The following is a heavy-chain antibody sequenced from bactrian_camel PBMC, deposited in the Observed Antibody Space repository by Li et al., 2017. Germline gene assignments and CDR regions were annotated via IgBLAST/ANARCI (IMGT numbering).Heavy chain of an antibody. CDR3: TARCWSKLEDVLVDMDFGY. CDR1: GVIYSSYC. D-gene: IGHD8*01. Sequence: VQLVESGGASVQTGGSLRLSCEASGVIYSSYCMGWVRQAPGKEREGVAVIASDGRTNYANSVKGRFTISKDNAKNTHYLQMNSLKPEDTAMYYCTARCWSKLEDVLVDMDFGYWGQGTQVTVSS. J-gene: IGHJ6*01. CDR2: IASDGRT. V-gene: IGHV3S53*01.